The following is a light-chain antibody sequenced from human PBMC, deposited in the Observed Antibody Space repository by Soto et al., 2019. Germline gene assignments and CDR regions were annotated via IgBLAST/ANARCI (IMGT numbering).Light chain of an antibody. V-gene: IGLV1-47*01. J-gene: IGLJ1*01. CDR1: GSNIGSHD. Sequence: QSVLTQSPSASGTPGQRVTISCSGSGSNIGSHDVFWYQQLPGTAPKLLIYKNNQRPSGVPDRFSGSKSGTSASVAISGLRSEDEADYYCRAWDDRLSDRVFGTGTKLTVL. CDR2: KNN. CDR3: RAWDDRLSDRV.